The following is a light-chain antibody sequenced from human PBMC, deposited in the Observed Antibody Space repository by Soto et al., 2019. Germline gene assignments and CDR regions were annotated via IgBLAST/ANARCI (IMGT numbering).Light chain of an antibody. V-gene: IGLV2-23*01. CDR2: EGS. J-gene: IGLJ3*02. CDR1: SSDVGSYNL. Sequence: QSALTQPASVSGSPGQSITISCTGTSSDVGSYNLVSWYQQHPGKAPKLMICEGSERPSGVSNRFSGSKSVNTASLTISGLQAEDDADYYCCSYAGSSTWVFGGGTKVTVL. CDR3: CSYAGSSTWV.